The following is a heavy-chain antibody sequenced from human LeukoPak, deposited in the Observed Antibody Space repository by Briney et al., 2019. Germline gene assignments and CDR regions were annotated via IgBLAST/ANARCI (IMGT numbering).Heavy chain of an antibody. Sequence: SQTLSLTCTVSGDSISSGSYYWSWIRQPAGKGLEWIGRIYTSGSTNYNPSLKSRVTISVDTSKNQFSLKLSSVTAADTAVYYSARDPAGLQYYYYYMDVWGKGTTVTVSS. J-gene: IGHJ6*03. CDR2: IYTSGST. D-gene: IGHD4-11*01. V-gene: IGHV4-61*02. CDR3: ARDPAGLQYYYYYMDV. CDR1: GDSISSGSYY.